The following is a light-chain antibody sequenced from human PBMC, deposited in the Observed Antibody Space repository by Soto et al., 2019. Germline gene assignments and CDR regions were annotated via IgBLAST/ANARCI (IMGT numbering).Light chain of an antibody. Sequence: DIQMTQSPSTLSASVGDRVIITCRASQSVSSWLAWYQHKPGKAPKLLIYKASRLDSGVPSRFSGSGSGTEFTLTINSLQPHDFATYYCQQHKTYPVTFGQGTRLEVK. CDR3: QQHKTYPVT. CDR1: QSVSSW. CDR2: KAS. J-gene: IGKJ5*01. V-gene: IGKV1-5*03.